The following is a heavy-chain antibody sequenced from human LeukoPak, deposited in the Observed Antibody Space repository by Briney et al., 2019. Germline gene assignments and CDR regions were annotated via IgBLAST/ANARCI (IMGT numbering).Heavy chain of an antibody. CDR1: GGTFSSYA. Sequence: GASVKVSCKASGGTFSSYAISWVRQAPGQGLEWMGGIIPIFGTANYAQKFQGRVTITADESTSTAYMELSSLRSEDTAVYYCARELGYCSSTSCYGFDYWGQGTLVTVSS. J-gene: IGHJ4*02. V-gene: IGHV1-69*13. D-gene: IGHD2-2*01. CDR3: ARELGYCSSTSCYGFDY. CDR2: IIPIFGTA.